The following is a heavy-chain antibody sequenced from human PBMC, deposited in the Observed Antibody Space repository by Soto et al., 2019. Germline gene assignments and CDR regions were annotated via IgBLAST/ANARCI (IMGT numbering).Heavy chain of an antibody. CDR1: GYTFTSYD. CDR3: ARSVNGDYYFDY. CDR2: MNPNSGNT. D-gene: IGHD4-17*01. J-gene: IGHJ4*02. V-gene: IGHV1-8*01. Sequence: GASVKVSCKASGYTFTSYDINWVRQATGQGLEWMGWMNPNSGNTGYAQKFQGRVTMTRNTSISTAYMELSSLRSEDTAVYYCARSVNGDYYFDYWGQGTLVTVSS.